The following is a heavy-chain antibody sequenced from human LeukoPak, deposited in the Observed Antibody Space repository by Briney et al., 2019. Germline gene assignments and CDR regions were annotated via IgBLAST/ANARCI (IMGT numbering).Heavy chain of an antibody. D-gene: IGHD3-3*01. CDR2: IIPIFGTA. CDR1: GGTFSSYA. J-gene: IGHJ6*02. Sequence: ASVKVSCKASGGTFSSYAISWVRQAPGQGLEWMGGIIPIFGTANYAQKFQGRVTITADESTSTAYMELSSLRSEDTAVYYCATVRYDFWSGYSFYYYYGMDVWGQGTTVTVSS. CDR3: ATVRYDFWSGYSFYYYYGMDV. V-gene: IGHV1-69*13.